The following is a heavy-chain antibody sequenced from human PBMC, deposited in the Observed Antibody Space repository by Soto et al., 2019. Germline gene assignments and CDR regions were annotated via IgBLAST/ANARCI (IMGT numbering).Heavy chain of an antibody. CDR1: GYTFDTYG. V-gene: IGHV1-18*04. J-gene: IGHJ6*01. CDR2: ISPYNGHT. D-gene: IGHD1-1*01. CDR3: ARSQREVPYYGMDV. Sequence: GASVKVSCKASGYTFDTYGISWVRQAPGQGLEWMGWISPYNGHTKYGQNLQDRVTMTTDTSMNTAYLELRSLRSDDTAVFYCARSQREVPYYGMDVWGQGTTVTVSS.